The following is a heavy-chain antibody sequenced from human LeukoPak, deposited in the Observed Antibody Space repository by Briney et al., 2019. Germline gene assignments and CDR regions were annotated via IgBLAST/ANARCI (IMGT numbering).Heavy chain of an antibody. CDR3: ARSQGGNTLWFDP. J-gene: IGHJ5*02. CDR2: INTSGGST. Sequence: APVKVSCKASGYTFTSYYMHWVRQAPGQGLEWMGIINTSGGSTTYAQKFQGRVSMTRDTSTSTVYLEVSSLRSEDTAVYYCARSQGGNTLWFDPWGQGTLVTVSS. CDR1: GYTFTSYY. V-gene: IGHV1-46*01. D-gene: IGHD4-23*01.